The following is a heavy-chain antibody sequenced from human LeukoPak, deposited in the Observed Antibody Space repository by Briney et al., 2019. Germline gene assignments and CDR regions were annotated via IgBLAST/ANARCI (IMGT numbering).Heavy chain of an antibody. V-gene: IGHV3-11*04. CDR3: VKTARLADY. J-gene: IGHJ4*02. CDR2: ISQSGGVV. Sequence: GGSLRLSCAASGFTFSDYYMNWIRQTPGKGLEWISYISQSGGVVKYADSVEGRFTISRDNAKKSVSLEMNNLRVEDTAVYYCVKTARLADYWGQGTLVTVSS. D-gene: IGHD6-6*01. CDR1: GFTFSDYY.